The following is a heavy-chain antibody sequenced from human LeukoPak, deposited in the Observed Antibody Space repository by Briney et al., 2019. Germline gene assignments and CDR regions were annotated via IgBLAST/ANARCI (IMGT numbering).Heavy chain of an antibody. CDR3: ARTTEGYAGGPGYSYYYYMDV. Sequence: SETLPLTCTVSGGSISSYYWSWIRQPPGKGLEWIGYIHYSGSTHYNPSLKSRVTISVDTSKNQVSLKLRSVTAADTAVYYCARTTEGYAGGPGYSYYYYMDVWGKGTTVTISS. D-gene: IGHD5-12*01. CDR2: IHYSGST. CDR1: GGSISSYY. V-gene: IGHV4-59*01. J-gene: IGHJ6*03.